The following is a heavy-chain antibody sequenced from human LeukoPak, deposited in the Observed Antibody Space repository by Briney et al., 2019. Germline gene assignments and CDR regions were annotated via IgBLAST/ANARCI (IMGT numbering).Heavy chain of an antibody. CDR2: IYYSGST. V-gene: IGHV4-59*01. D-gene: IGHD1-14*01. CDR3: ARVRGYK. Sequence: PSETLSLTCTVSGGSISSYYWSWIRQPPGKGLEWIAYIYYSGSTNYNHSLKGRVTISVDTSKNQFSLKLSSVTAADTAVYYCARVRGYKWGQGTLVTVSS. CDR1: GGSISSYY. J-gene: IGHJ4*02.